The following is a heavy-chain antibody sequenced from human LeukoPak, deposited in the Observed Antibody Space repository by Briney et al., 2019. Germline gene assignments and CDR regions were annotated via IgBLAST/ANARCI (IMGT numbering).Heavy chain of an antibody. CDR1: GFTFSRYG. V-gene: IGHV3-30*02. Sequence: GGSLRLSCVASGFTFSRYGMHWVRQAPGKGLECMAFIRHDGSNKYYAESVKGRFTISRDNSKNMLSLQMNSLRVEDTAVYYCAKDSGVTSLDYWGQGTLVIVSP. D-gene: IGHD3-10*01. CDR2: IRHDGSNK. J-gene: IGHJ4*02. CDR3: AKDSGVTSLDY.